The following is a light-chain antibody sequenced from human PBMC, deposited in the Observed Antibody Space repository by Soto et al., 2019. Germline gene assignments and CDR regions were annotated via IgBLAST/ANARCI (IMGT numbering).Light chain of an antibody. V-gene: IGLV2-14*03. Sequence: QSVLTQPASVSGSPGQSITISCTGTSSDVGGFNYVSWYQQHPGKAPKLVIYDVTNRPSGVSYRFSGSKSGNTASLTISGLQAEDEADYYCNSYTSSSTYVFGTGTQLTVL. CDR1: SSDVGGFNY. CDR2: DVT. J-gene: IGLJ1*01. CDR3: NSYTSSSTYV.